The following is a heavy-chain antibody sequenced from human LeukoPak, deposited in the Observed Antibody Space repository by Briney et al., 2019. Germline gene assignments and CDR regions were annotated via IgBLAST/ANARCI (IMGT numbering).Heavy chain of an antibody. CDR1: GASINSHY. V-gene: IGHV4-59*11. CDR2: IYYSGST. CDR3: ARVTLSLGPFDY. J-gene: IGHJ4*02. Sequence: SETLSLTCTVSGASINSHYWSWIRQPPGKGLEWIAYIYYSGSTSYNPSFKSRVTMSVDTSKNQFSLWLKSVTAADTAVYYCARVTLSLGPFDYWGQGTLVTVSS. D-gene: IGHD2/OR15-2a*01.